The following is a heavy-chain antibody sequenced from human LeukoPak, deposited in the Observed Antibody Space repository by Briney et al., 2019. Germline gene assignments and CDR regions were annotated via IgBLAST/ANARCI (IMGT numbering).Heavy chain of an antibody. V-gene: IGHV4/OR15-8*03. CDR1: GDSISNNW. CDR2: IFHRGIP. CDR3: ARSTPYGDTLYMDV. Sequence: SGTLSLTCVVSGDSISNNWWSWVRQSPGKGLEWIGEIFHRGIPNYNPSLKSRVTMSIDKSNNQLSLKLSSVTAADTAVYYCARSTPYGDTLYMDVWGKGTTVTISS. J-gene: IGHJ6*03. D-gene: IGHD4-17*01.